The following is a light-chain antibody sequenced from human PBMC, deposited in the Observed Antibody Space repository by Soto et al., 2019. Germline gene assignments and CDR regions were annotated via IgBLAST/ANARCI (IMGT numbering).Light chain of an antibody. V-gene: IGKV3-20*01. Sequence: IVLTQSPGTLSLSPGERATLSCRASQSVTSYLAWYPQKPGQAPRLLIYGASFRATDVPDRFTAGGSGTDFTLTVSRLEPEDYAVYYCQQYGRARLTFGGGTKVEIK. CDR3: QQYGRARLT. CDR1: QSVTSY. J-gene: IGKJ4*01. CDR2: GAS.